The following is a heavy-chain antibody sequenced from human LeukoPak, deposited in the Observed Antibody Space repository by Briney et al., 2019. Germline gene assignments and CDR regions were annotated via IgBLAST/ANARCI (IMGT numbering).Heavy chain of an antibody. CDR3: ARSGPLWTWGIRADGMDV. D-gene: IGHD3-16*01. Sequence: PSETLSLTCAVSSGSISSYYWSWIRQPAGKGLEWIGRIYTSGSTNYNPSLKSRVTMSVDTSKNQFSLKLSSVTAADTAVYYCARSGPLWTWGIRADGMDVWGQGTTVTVSS. J-gene: IGHJ6*02. CDR2: IYTSGST. CDR1: SGSISSYY. V-gene: IGHV4-4*07.